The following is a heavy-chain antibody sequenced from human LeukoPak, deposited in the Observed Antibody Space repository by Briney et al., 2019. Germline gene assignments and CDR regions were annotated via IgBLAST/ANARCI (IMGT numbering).Heavy chain of an antibody. CDR2: IGGSGGST. CDR3: AKSLYYYDSSGYFIYDY. V-gene: IGHV3-23*01. Sequence: GGSLRLSCAASGFTFSSYAMSWVRQAPGKGLEWVSAIGGSGGSTYYADSVKGRFTNSRDNSKNTLYLQMNSLRAEDTAVYYCAKSLYYYDSSGYFIYDYWGQGTLVTVSS. D-gene: IGHD3-22*01. J-gene: IGHJ4*02. CDR1: GFTFSSYA.